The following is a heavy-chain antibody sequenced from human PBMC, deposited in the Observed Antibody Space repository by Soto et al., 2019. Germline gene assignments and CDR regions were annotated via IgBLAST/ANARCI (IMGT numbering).Heavy chain of an antibody. D-gene: IGHD5-12*01. CDR2: IYTGGST. Sequence: SETLSLTCTDSGGSISSYYWSWIRQPAGKGLEWIGRIYTGGSTNYNPSLKSRVTMSVDTSKNQFSLKLSSVTAADTAVYYCARDRKVATISEGYYYGMDVWGQGTTVTVSS. V-gene: IGHV4-4*07. J-gene: IGHJ6*02. CDR1: GGSISSYY. CDR3: ARDRKVATISEGYYYGMDV.